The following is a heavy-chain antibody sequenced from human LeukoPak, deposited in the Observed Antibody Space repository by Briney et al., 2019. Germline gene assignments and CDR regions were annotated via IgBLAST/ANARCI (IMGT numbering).Heavy chain of an antibody. Sequence: GGSLRLPCVASGLRFRNYWMAWIRHAPGRGLEWVANINEDGNEKYYLDSVRGRFIISRDNARNSLFLQMNSLRGEDTGVYYCVRELVVGPAEYFQSWGQGTLVAVSS. J-gene: IGHJ1*01. D-gene: IGHD1-26*01. V-gene: IGHV3-7*01. CDR1: GLRFRNYW. CDR3: VRELVVGPAEYFQS. CDR2: INEDGNEK.